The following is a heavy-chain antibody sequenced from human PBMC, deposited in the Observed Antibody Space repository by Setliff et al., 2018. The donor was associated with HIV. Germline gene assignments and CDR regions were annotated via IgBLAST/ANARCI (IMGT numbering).Heavy chain of an antibody. V-gene: IGHV3-30*19. CDR3: ARPTNIDTLYYGSQSFYMYYYGMDV. J-gene: IGHJ6*02. CDR2: TSFHGIYK. CDR1: GFTFSSYS. D-gene: IGHD3-10*01. Sequence: GGSLRLSCAVSGFTFSSYSMNWVRQAPGKGLEWVTFTSFHGIYKYYADSVKGRFTISRDNSKNTLYLQMNSVRGEDTAVYFCARPTNIDTLYYGSQSFYMYYYGMDVWGQGTTVTVSS.